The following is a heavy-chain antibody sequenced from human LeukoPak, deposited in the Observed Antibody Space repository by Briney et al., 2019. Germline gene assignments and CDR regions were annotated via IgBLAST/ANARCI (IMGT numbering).Heavy chain of an antibody. Sequence: PGGSLRLSCAASGFTFSSYAMSWGRQAPGKGLEWVSSISSSSSYIYYADSVKGRFAISRDNAKNSLYLQMNSLRAEDTAVYYCARAVLYDFWSGYWSDAFDIWGQGTMVTVSS. D-gene: IGHD3-3*01. CDR2: ISSSSSYI. J-gene: IGHJ3*02. V-gene: IGHV3-21*01. CDR3: ARAVLYDFWSGYWSDAFDI. CDR1: GFTFSSYA.